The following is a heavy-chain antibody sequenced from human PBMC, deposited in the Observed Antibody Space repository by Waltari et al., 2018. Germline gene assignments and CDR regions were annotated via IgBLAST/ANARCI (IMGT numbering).Heavy chain of an antibody. D-gene: IGHD6-6*01. CDR2: ISYDGSNK. V-gene: IGHV3-30*01. Sequence: QVQLVESGGGVVQPGRSLRLSCAASGFTFSSYAMHWVRQAPGKGLEWVAVISYDGSNKYYADSVKGRFTISRDNSKNTLYLQMNSLRAEDTAVYYCAKMSSSSGGGDYWGQGTLVTVSS. CDR1: GFTFSSYA. J-gene: IGHJ4*02. CDR3: AKMSSSSGGGDY.